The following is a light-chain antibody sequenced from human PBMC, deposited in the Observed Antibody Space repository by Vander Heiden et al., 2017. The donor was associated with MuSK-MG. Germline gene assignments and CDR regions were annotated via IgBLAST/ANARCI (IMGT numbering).Light chain of an antibody. CDR1: SSDVGSYNR. V-gene: IGLV2-18*02. CDR3: SSYTSSSTVV. Sequence: QSALTQPPSVSGSPGQSVTISCPGTSSDVGSYNRVSWYQQPPDTAPKLMIYEVSNRPSGVPDRFSGSKSGNTASLTISGLQAEDEADYYCSSYTSSSTVVFGGGTKLTVL. CDR2: EVS. J-gene: IGLJ2*01.